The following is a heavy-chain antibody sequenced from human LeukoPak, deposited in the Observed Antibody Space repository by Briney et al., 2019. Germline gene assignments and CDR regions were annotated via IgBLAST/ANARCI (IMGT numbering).Heavy chain of an antibody. CDR3: ARSFARYCSSTSCYARNWFDP. Sequence: ASVKVSCKASGYTFTGYYMHWVRQAPGQGLEWMGWINPNSGGTNYAQKFQGRVTMTRDTSISTAYMELSRLRSDDTAVYYCARSFARYCSSTSCYARNWFDPWGQGTLVTVSS. D-gene: IGHD2-2*01. V-gene: IGHV1-2*02. CDR2: INPNSGGT. CDR1: GYTFTGYY. J-gene: IGHJ5*02.